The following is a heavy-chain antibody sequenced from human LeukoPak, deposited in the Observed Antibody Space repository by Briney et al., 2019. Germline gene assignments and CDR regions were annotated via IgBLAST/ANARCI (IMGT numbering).Heavy chain of an antibody. V-gene: IGHV3-9*03. CDR1: GFTFDDYA. CDR3: AKDLTPYGSGSYFLPDY. D-gene: IGHD3-10*01. J-gene: IGHJ4*02. CDR2: ISWNSGSI. Sequence: GGSLRLSCAASGFTFDDYAMHWVRQAPGKGLEWVSGISWNSGSIGYADSVKGRFTISRDNAKNSLYLQMNSLRAEDMALHYCAKDLTPYGSGSYFLPDYWGQGTLVTVSS.